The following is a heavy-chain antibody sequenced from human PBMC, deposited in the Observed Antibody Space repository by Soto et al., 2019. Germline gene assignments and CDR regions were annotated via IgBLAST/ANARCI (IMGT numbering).Heavy chain of an antibody. D-gene: IGHD1-26*01. V-gene: IGHV4-31*03. CDR1: GGSISSGGYY. CDR2: IYYSGST. CDR3: ASFPGGSFYFDY. Sequence: QVQLQQSGPGLVKPSQTLSLTCTVCGGSISSGGYYWSWIRQLPGTGLEWIGHIYYSGSTYYNPSLKIRIDISVDMSKNQFSLRLSSVTAADTAVYYCASFPGGSFYFDYWGQGTLVTVSS. J-gene: IGHJ4*02.